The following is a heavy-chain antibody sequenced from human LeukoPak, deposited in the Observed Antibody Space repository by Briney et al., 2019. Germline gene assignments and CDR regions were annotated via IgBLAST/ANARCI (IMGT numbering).Heavy chain of an antibody. CDR1: GFTFSSYA. D-gene: IGHD6-13*01. J-gene: IGHJ4*02. CDR2: ISGSGGST. V-gene: IGHV3-23*01. CDR3: AKYSSSWYA. Sequence: LSGGSLRLSCAASGFTFSSYAISWVRQATGKGLEWVSAISGSGGSTYYADSVKGRFTISRDNSKNTLYLQMNSLRAEDTAVYYCAKYSSSWYAWGQGTLVTVSS.